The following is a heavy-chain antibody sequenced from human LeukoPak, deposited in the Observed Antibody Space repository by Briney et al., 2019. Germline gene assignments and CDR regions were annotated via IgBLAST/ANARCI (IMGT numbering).Heavy chain of an antibody. Sequence: GGSLRLSCAASGFTFSSYAMSWVRQAPGKGLEWVSAISGSGGSTYYADSVKGRFTISRDNSKNTLYVQMNSLRAEDTAVYYCAKSRGSTIFGVLDYWGQGILVTVSS. CDR3: AKSRGSTIFGVLDY. V-gene: IGHV3-23*01. D-gene: IGHD3-3*01. CDR1: GFTFSSYA. CDR2: ISGSGGST. J-gene: IGHJ4*02.